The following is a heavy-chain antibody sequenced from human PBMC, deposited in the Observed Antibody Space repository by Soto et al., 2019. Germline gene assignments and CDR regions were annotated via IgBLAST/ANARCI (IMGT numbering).Heavy chain of an antibody. D-gene: IGHD1-1*01. J-gene: IGHJ6*02. CDR1: GFTFSSYS. V-gene: IGHV3-21*01. CDR3: ARGATTGTTSRYYAMDV. CDR2: ISSSSSYI. Sequence: EVQLVESGGGLVKPGGSLRLSCAASGFTFSSYSMNWVRQAPGKGLEWVSSISSSSSYIYYADSVKGRFTISRDNAKNSLYLQMNSLRAEDTAMYYCARGATTGTTSRYYAMDVWGQGTTVTVSS.